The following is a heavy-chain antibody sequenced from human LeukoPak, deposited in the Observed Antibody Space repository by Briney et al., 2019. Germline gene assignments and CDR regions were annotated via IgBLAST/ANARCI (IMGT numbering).Heavy chain of an antibody. Sequence: SETLSLTCAVYGGSFSGYYWSWIRQPPGKGLEWIGEINHSGSTNYNPSLKSRVTISVDTSKNQFSPKLSSVTAADTAVYYCARGLWSFDYWGQGTLVTVSS. D-gene: IGHD3-10*01. CDR3: ARGLWSFDY. CDR2: INHSGST. J-gene: IGHJ4*02. V-gene: IGHV4-34*01. CDR1: GGSFSGYY.